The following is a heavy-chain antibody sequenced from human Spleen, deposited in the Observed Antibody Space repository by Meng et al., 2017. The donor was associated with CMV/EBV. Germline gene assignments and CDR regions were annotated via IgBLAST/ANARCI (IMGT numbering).Heavy chain of an antibody. V-gene: IGHV3-74*01. J-gene: IGHJ4*02. CDR3: ATGSPTSFDF. Sequence: ETLSLTCVASGFTFSSYWMHWVRQVPGKGLVWVSRINSDGSATSYADSVKGRFTISRDNAKNTLYLQMNSLRAEDTAVYYCATGSPTSFDFWGQGTLVTVSS. D-gene: IGHD6-19*01. CDR2: INSDGSAT. CDR1: GFTFSSYW.